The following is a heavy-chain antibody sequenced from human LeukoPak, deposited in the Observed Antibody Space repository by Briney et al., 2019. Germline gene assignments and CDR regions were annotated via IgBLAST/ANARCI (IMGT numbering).Heavy chain of an antibody. CDR2: ISESSSTI. Sequence: PGGSLRLSYAASGFTFSSYEMNWVRQAPGKGLEWVSYISESSSTIYYADSVKGRFTISRDNAKNSLYPQMNRLRVEDTAVYYCARDRSGYYRWFDPWGQGTLVTVSS. CDR3: ARDRSGYYRWFDP. CDR1: GFTFSSYE. D-gene: IGHD5-12*01. J-gene: IGHJ5*02. V-gene: IGHV3-48*03.